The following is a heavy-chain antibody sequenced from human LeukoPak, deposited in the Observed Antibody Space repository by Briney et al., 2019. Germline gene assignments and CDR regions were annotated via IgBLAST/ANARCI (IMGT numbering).Heavy chain of an antibody. J-gene: IGHJ6*02. D-gene: IGHD3-22*01. Sequence: PSETLSLTCAVYGGSFSGYYWTWIRQPPGKGLEWIGEINHSGSTNYNPSLKCRVTISVDTSKTQCSLKLSSVTAADTAVYYCARMEEYDSSDFPTLGVWGQGTTVTVS. CDR3: ARMEEYDSSDFPTLGV. CDR2: INHSGST. V-gene: IGHV4-34*01. CDR1: GGSFSGYY.